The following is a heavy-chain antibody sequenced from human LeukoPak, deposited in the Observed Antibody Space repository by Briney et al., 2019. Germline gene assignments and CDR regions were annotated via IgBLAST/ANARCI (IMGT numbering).Heavy chain of an antibody. V-gene: IGHV1-2*02. D-gene: IGHD1-7*01. CDR2: INPNSGGT. CDR3: AKATTFYYYGMDV. CDR1: GYTFTGYY. Sequence: ASVKVSCKASGYTFTGYYIHWVRQAPGQGLEWMGWINPNSGGTNYAQKFQGRVTMTRDTSISTAYMELGRLRSDDTAVYYCAKATTFYYYGMDVWGQGTTVTVSS. J-gene: IGHJ6*02.